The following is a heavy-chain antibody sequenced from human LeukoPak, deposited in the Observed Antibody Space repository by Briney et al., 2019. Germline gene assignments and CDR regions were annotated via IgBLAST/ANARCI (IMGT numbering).Heavy chain of an antibody. D-gene: IGHD5-18*01. CDR1: GFTFSSYG. J-gene: IGHJ5*02. CDR2: ISGSGGST. CDR3: AKDLRLWSKNWFDP. Sequence: PGGPLRLSCAASGFTFSSYGMSWVRQAPGKGLEWVSAISGSGGSTYYADSVKGRFTISRDNSKNTLYLQMNSLRAEDTAVYYCAKDLRLWSKNWFDPWGQGTLVTVSS. V-gene: IGHV3-23*01.